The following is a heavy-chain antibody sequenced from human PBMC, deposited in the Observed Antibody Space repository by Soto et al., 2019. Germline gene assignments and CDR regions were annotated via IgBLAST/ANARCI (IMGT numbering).Heavy chain of an antibody. J-gene: IGHJ6*03. D-gene: IGHD3-3*01. Sequence: EVQLVESGGGLVQPGGSLRLSCAASGFTFSSYWMHWVRQAPGKGLVWVSRINSDGSSTSYADSVKGRFTISRDNAKNTLYLQMNSLRAEDTAVYYCARVGKGVGITIFGVVHYYYYMDVWGKGTTVTVSS. CDR3: ARVGKGVGITIFGVVHYYYYMDV. CDR2: INSDGSST. V-gene: IGHV3-74*01. CDR1: GFTFSSYW.